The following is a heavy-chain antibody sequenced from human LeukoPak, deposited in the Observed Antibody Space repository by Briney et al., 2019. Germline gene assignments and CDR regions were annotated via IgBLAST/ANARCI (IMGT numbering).Heavy chain of an antibody. CDR3: ARHIGRGATADAFDI. V-gene: IGHV4-34*01. CDR1: GGSFSDYY. D-gene: IGHD5-12*01. J-gene: IGHJ3*02. CDR2: INHSGST. Sequence: SETLSLTCAVYGGSFSDYYWIWIRQPPGMGLEWIGEINHSGSTNYNPSLNSRVTISVDTSKNQFSLKLSSVTAADTAVYYCARHIGRGATADAFDIWGQGTMVTVSS.